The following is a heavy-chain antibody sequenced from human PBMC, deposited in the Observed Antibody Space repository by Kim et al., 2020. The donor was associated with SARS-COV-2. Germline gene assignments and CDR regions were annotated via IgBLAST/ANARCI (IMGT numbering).Heavy chain of an antibody. Sequence: SVKVSCKASGGTFSSYAISWVRQAPGQGLEWMGGIIPIFGTANYAQKFQGRVTITADESTSTAYMELSSLRSEDTAVYYCARVPGRIWNAFDIWGQGTMVTVSS. D-gene: IGHD1-20*01. V-gene: IGHV1-69*13. CDR1: GGTFSSYA. CDR3: ARVPGRIWNAFDI. J-gene: IGHJ3*02. CDR2: IIPIFGTA.